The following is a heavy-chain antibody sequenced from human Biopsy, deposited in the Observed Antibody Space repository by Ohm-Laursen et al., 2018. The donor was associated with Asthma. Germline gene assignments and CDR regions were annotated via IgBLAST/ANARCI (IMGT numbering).Heavy chain of an antibody. CDR2: ISVYNGNT. D-gene: IGHD3-10*01. J-gene: IGHJ6*02. CDR1: GYTFNSAG. CDR3: ARAVDYSHYYGIDV. Sequence: SVKVSCKTSGYTFNSAGITWVRQSPGQGLEWMGWISVYNGNTKVAQKLQGRVTMITDTSTSTAYMELRSLRSDDTAVYFCARAVDYSHYYGIDVWGQGTTVTVS. V-gene: IGHV1-18*01.